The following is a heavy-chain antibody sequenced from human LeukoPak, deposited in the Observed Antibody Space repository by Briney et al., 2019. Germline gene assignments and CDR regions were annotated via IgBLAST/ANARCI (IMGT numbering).Heavy chain of an antibody. CDR1: RFTFSDYY. V-gene: IGHV3-11*01. Sequence: GGSLRLSCAASRFTFSDYYMSWIRQAPGKGLEWVSYISSSGSTIYYADSVKGRFTISRDNAKNSLYLQMNSLRAEDTAVYYCAREAEPEGRYNWFGPWGQGTLVTVSS. CDR2: ISSSGSTI. J-gene: IGHJ5*02. CDR3: AREAEPEGRYNWFGP. D-gene: IGHD1-1*01.